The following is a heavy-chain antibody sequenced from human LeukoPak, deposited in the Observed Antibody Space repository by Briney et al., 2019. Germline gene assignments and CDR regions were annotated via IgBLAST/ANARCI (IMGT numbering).Heavy chain of an antibody. CDR1: GGSISSYY. V-gene: IGHV4-4*07. D-gene: IGHD2-15*01. Sequence: SETLSLTCTVSGGSISSYYWSWIRQPAGKGLEWIGRIYTSGGTNYNPSLKSRVTMSVDTSKNQFSLKLSSVTAADTAVYYCARGVVVVAATPPNNWFDPWGQGTLVTVSS. CDR2: IYTSGGT. J-gene: IGHJ5*02. CDR3: ARGVVVVAATPPNNWFDP.